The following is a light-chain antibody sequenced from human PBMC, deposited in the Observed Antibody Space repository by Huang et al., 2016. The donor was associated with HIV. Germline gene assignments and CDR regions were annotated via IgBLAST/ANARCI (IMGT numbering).Light chain of an antibody. CDR1: QSLLHSNGHNY. CDR2: LGS. J-gene: IGKJ1*01. V-gene: IGKV2-28*01. Sequence: DIVMVQSPVSLSVTPGEAASITCRSSQSLLHSNGHNYCDWYRQHPGQSPQLLISLGSTRAAVVPDSFSGSGSGTDFTLKINRVEADDVGVYYCMQGLQSWTFGQGTKVEI. CDR3: MQGLQSWT.